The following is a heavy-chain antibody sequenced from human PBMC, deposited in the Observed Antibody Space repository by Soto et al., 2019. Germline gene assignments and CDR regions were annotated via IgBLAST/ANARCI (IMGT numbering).Heavy chain of an antibody. CDR2: ISAYNGNT. Sequence: XSVDVSCNPSGYTFTSYGVRLVRQAPGQGLEWMGWISAYNGNTNYAQKLQGRVTMTTDTSTSTDYMELRSLRSDDTAVYYCARRNVGHIAARHDSWGQGTLVTVSS. CDR1: GYTFTSYG. J-gene: IGHJ5*01. D-gene: IGHD6-6*01. V-gene: IGHV1-18*04. CDR3: ARRNVGHIAARHDS.